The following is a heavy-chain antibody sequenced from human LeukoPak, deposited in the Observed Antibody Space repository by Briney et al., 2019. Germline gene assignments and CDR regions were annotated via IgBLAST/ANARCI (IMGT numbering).Heavy chain of an antibody. V-gene: IGHV3-30*18. Sequence: PGRSLRLSCAASGFTFSSYGMHWVRQAPGKGLEWVAVISYDGSNKYYADSVKGRFTISRDNSKNTLYLQMNSLRAEDTAVYYCAKRIAAAGNMGYYYYMDVWGKGTTVTVSS. D-gene: IGHD6-13*01. CDR1: GFTFSSYG. J-gene: IGHJ6*03. CDR3: AKRIAAAGNMGYYYYMDV. CDR2: ISYDGSNK.